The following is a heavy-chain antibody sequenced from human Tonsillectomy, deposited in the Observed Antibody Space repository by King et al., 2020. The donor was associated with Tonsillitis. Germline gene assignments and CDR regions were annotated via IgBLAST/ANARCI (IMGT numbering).Heavy chain of an antibody. J-gene: IGHJ6*03. CDR1: GGSISNGAYY. CDR3: ARVLPTIFGVVNFFYYMDV. Sequence: VPLQESGPGLVKPSQTLSLTCTVSGGSISNGAYYWSWIRQHPGRGLEWIGYIYYSGSTFYNPSLKSRVTLSVDTSKNQFSLKLSSVTAADTAVYYCARVLPTIFGVVNFFYYMDVWGKGTTVTVAS. V-gene: IGHV4-31*03. D-gene: IGHD3-3*01. CDR2: IYYSGST.